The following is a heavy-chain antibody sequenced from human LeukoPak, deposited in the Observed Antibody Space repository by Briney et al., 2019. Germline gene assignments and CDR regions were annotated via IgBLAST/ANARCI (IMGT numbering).Heavy chain of an antibody. CDR1: GFTFSSYS. CDR3: ARDSYDSPAFDI. CDR2: ISSSSYI. V-gene: IGHV3-21*01. Sequence: GGSLRLSCAASGFTFSSYSMNWVRQAPGKGLEWVSSISSSSYIYYADSVKGRFTISRDNAKNSLYLQMNSLRAEDTAVYYCARDSYDSPAFDIWGQGTMVTVSS. J-gene: IGHJ3*02. D-gene: IGHD3-22*01.